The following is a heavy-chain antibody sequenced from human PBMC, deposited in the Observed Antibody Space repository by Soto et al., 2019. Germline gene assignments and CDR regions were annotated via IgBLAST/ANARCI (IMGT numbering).Heavy chain of an antibody. D-gene: IGHD2-15*01. CDR3: ARDGFCNDRNCYSGLPDY. Sequence: QVQLEESGGGVVQPGGSQRLSCVASGFTFSRHGIHWVRQAPGKGLEWVAVISSDGTDQRYADSVKGRFTISRDNSKNTVYLQMNDLRPGDTSLYFCARDGFCNDRNCYSGLPDYWGQGPLVTVSS. V-gene: IGHV3-30*03. CDR1: GFTFSRHG. J-gene: IGHJ4*02. CDR2: ISSDGTDQ.